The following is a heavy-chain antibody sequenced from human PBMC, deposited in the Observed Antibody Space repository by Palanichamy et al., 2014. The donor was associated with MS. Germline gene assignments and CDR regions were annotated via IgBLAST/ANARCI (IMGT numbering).Heavy chain of an antibody. V-gene: IGHV1-2*02. CDR2: IDPQSGGT. J-gene: IGHJ5*02. D-gene: IGHD3-3*01. CDR1: GYIFSDHY. Sequence: QVQLVQSGTEVTKPGASVQVSCEASGYIFSDHYIHWVRQAPGQGLEWMGWIDPQSGGTIYAPKFQDRVAMTRDTSAKTTYMELSRLTFDDTAVYYCARYLTIRVVDPWGQGSLVIVSS. CDR3: ARYLTIRVVDP.